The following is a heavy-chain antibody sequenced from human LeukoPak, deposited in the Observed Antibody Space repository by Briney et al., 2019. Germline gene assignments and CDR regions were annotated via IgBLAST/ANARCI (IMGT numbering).Heavy chain of an antibody. J-gene: IGHJ1*01. CDR3: TTRSVDH. Sequence: PGGSLRLSCAASGFTLSNAWMSWVRQALGKGLEWVGRIKSKTDGGTIDYAAPVKGRFTISRDDSKNTLYLQVNSLKADDTAVYYCTTRSVDHWGQGTLVTVSS. D-gene: IGHD3-9*01. CDR2: IKSKTDGGTI. V-gene: IGHV3-15*01. CDR1: GFTLSNAW.